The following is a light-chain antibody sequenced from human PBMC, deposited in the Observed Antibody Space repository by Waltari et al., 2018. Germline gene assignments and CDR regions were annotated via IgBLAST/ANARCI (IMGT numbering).Light chain of an antibody. Sequence: EIVLTQSPATVSLSPGERVTLSCRASQSISTSLAWYQQKPGQAPRLLIYSAYNGATGIPARLSGSGSVTDFSLTISSLEPEDSAVYYWQQRSSWPRTFGQGTKVEIK. CDR3: QQRSSWPRT. CDR2: SAY. V-gene: IGKV3-11*01. CDR1: QSISTS. J-gene: IGKJ1*01.